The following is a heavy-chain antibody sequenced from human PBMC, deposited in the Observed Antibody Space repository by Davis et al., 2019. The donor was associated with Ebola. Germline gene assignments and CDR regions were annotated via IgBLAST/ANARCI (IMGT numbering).Heavy chain of an antibody. Sequence: PGGSLRLSCTAFGFSIRNSWIHWVRQAPGKGLVWVSRINTDGSTTDYADSVKGRFTVSRDNAKYTVYLQMDSLRVEDTAVYYCARVARGAPNRWFDPWGQGTLVTVSS. J-gene: IGHJ5*02. CDR2: INTDGSTT. CDR3: ARVARGAPNRWFDP. CDR1: GFSIRNSW. V-gene: IGHV3-74*01.